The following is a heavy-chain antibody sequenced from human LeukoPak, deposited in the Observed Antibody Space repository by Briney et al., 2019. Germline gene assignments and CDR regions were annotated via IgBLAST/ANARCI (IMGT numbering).Heavy chain of an antibody. V-gene: IGHV3-21*01. CDR3: ARPYSSGWSLGAFDI. CDR1: GFTFSSYS. J-gene: IGHJ3*02. D-gene: IGHD6-19*01. Sequence: GGSLRLSCAASGFTFSSYSMNWVRQAPGKGLEWVSSISSSSRSYIYYADSVKGRFTISRDNAKNSLYLRMNSLRAEDTAVYYCARPYSSGWSLGAFDIWGQGTMVTVSS. CDR2: ISSSSRSYI.